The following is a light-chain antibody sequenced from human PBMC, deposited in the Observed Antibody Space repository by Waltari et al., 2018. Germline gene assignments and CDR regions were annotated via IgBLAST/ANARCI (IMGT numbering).Light chain of an antibody. V-gene: IGKV3-11*01. CDR2: DAS. CDR1: QSIDIY. Sequence: EVVFTQSPATLSLSPGERATLSCRASQSIDIYLAWYQQKPGQAPRLLIYDASNRATGIPVRFSGGGSGTDFTLTISSLEPEDFAVYYCQQRKHWPPITFGQGTRLEIK. J-gene: IGKJ5*01. CDR3: QQRKHWPPIT.